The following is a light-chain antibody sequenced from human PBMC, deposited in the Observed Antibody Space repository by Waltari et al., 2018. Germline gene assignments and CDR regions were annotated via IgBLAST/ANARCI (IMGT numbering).Light chain of an antibody. V-gene: IGKV3-11*01. Sequence: EVVLTQSPATLSLSPGERATLSCRASQSVSINLAWYQHKPGQAPRLLIYDASNRATGIPARFSGSGSGTDFTLTISSLEPEDFAVYYCQQRKYWPPITCGQGTRLEIK. CDR3: QQRKYWPPIT. CDR2: DAS. J-gene: IGKJ5*01. CDR1: QSVSIN.